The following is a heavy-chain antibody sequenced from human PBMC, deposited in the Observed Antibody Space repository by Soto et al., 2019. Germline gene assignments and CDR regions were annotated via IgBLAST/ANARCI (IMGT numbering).Heavy chain of an antibody. Sequence: SETLSLTCTVSGGSVSSGSYYWSWVRQPPGKGLEWIGYIYYSGSTNYNPSLKSRVTISVDTSKNQFSLKLSSVTAADTAVYYCASARIAVAHPHVFFDYWGQGTLVTVSS. D-gene: IGHD6-19*01. V-gene: IGHV4-61*01. CDR3: ASARIAVAHPHVFFDY. CDR2: IYYSGST. CDR1: GGSVSSGSYY. J-gene: IGHJ4*02.